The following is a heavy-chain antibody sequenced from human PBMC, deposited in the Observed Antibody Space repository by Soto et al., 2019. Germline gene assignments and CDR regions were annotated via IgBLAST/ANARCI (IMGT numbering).Heavy chain of an antibody. Sequence: ASVKVSCKASGYTFTSYDINWVRQATGQGLEWMGWMNPNSGNTGYAQKFQGRVTMTRNTSISTAYMELSSLRSEDTAVYYCTKIQGGYCSSTSCHEDYYYYYGMDVWGQGTTVTVSS. J-gene: IGHJ6*02. CDR3: TKIQGGYCSSTSCHEDYYYYYGMDV. D-gene: IGHD2-2*01. CDR1: GYTFTSYD. CDR2: MNPNSGNT. V-gene: IGHV1-8*01.